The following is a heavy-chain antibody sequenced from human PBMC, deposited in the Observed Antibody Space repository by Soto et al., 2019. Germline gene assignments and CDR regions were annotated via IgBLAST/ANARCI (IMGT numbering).Heavy chain of an antibody. Sequence: QVQLQESGPGLVKPSETLSLTCTVSGGSISPYYWNWIRQPPGQGLEWLGYIYYSGIANYNPSVNSRVTISLDTSKNQFSLKLSSVTAADTAVYYCAREAQDFSYGMDVWGQGTTVTVSS. CDR2: IYYSGIA. J-gene: IGHJ6*02. CDR3: AREAQDFSYGMDV. CDR1: GGSISPYY. V-gene: IGHV4-59*01.